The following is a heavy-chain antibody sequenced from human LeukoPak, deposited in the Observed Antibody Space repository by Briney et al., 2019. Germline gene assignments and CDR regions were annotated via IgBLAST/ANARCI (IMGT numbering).Heavy chain of an antibody. V-gene: IGHV1-2*02. CDR3: ARGITISGSGTFDY. Sequence: ASVKVSCKASGYSLTDYHMHWVRQAPGQGLEWMGWINPNTGATNYAQRLQGRVTMTRDTSISTAYMELSSLRSDDTAVYYCARGITISGSGTFDYWGQGTLVTVSS. CDR2: INPNTGAT. CDR1: GYSLTDYH. J-gene: IGHJ4*02. D-gene: IGHD6-6*01.